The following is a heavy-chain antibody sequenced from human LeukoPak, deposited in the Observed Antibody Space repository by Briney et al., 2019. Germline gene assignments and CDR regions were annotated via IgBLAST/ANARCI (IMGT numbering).Heavy chain of an antibody. D-gene: IGHD6-19*01. CDR3: AKEPPGYSSGSDDY. Sequence: GGSWSLPFEAPGSTFEVFARPWSRQAPGKGWGGVSGISWNSGSIGYADSVKGRFTISRDNAKNSLYLQMNSLRAEDTALYYCAKEPPGYSSGSDDYWGQGTLVTVSS. CDR1: GSTFEVFA. CDR2: ISWNSGSI. V-gene: IGHV3-9*01. J-gene: IGHJ4*02.